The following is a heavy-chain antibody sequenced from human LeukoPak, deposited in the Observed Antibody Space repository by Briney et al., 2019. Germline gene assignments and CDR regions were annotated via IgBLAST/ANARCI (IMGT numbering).Heavy chain of an antibody. V-gene: IGHV4-38-2*02. Sequence: SETLSLTCTVSGYSISSGYYWGWIRQPPGKGLEWIGSIYHSGSTYYNPSLKSRVTISVDTSKNQFSLKLSSVTAADTAVYYCARSMTTVTNRAFDIWGQGTMVTVSS. CDR1: GYSISSGYY. D-gene: IGHD4-17*01. CDR2: IYHSGST. CDR3: ARSMTTVTNRAFDI. J-gene: IGHJ3*02.